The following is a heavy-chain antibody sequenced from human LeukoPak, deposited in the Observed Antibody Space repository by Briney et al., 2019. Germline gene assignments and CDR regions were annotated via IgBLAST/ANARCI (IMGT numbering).Heavy chain of an antibody. J-gene: IGHJ3*01. Sequence: GGSLRLSCAASGFTFSSYGMSWVRQAPGKGLEGVSAISGRGGSTYYADSVKGRFTISRDNAKSLLYLQMNSLRAGDTAIYFCARGGQKGGGDSLHLWGPGTMVTVAS. D-gene: IGHD2-21*01. CDR1: GFTFSSYG. V-gene: IGHV3-23*01. CDR2: ISGRGGST. CDR3: ARGGQKGGGDSLHL.